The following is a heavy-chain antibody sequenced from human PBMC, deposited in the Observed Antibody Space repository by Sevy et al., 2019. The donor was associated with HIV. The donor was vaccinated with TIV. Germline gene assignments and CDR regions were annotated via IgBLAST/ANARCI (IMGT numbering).Heavy chain of an antibody. D-gene: IGHD3-10*01. CDR3: ARELWYGELGGWFDP. J-gene: IGHJ5*02. Sequence: RGSLRLSCEASGFSFSDYNMDWVRQAPGRGLEWLGRSGNKANIYTTQYAASVKGRFRISRNDLKNSSSLQMNSLNTEDTAVYYCARELWYGELGGWFDPWGQGTLVTVSS. V-gene: IGHV3-72*01. CDR2: SGNKANIYTT. CDR1: GFSFSDYN.